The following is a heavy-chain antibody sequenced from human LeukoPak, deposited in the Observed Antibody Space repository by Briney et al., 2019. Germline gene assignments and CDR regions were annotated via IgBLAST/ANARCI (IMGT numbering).Heavy chain of an antibody. CDR3: ACDYGDYHEYFQH. V-gene: IGHV3-33*05. CDR1: GFTFSSYG. D-gene: IGHD4-17*01. CDR2: ILYDGSNK. Sequence: PGGSLRLSCAASGFTFSSYGMHWVRQAPGKGLEWVAVILYDGSNKYYADSVKGRFTISRDNSENTLYLQMNSLRAEDTAVYYCACDYGDYHEYFQHWGQGTLVTVSS. J-gene: IGHJ1*01.